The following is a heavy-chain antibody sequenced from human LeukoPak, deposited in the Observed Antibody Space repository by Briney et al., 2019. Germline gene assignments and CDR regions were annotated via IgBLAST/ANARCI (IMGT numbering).Heavy chain of an antibody. CDR3: ARATYCSSTSCYGFDY. V-gene: IGHV4-4*07. Sequence: PSETLSLTCTVSGGSISSYYWSWIRQPAGKGLEWIGRIYTSGSTNYNLSLKSRVTMSVDTSKNQFSLKLSSVTAADTAVYYCARATYCSSTSCYGFDYWGQGTLVTVSS. J-gene: IGHJ4*02. CDR2: IYTSGST. CDR1: GGSISSYY. D-gene: IGHD2-2*01.